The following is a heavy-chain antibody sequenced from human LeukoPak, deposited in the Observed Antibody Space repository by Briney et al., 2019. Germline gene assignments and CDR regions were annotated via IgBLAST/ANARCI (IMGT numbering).Heavy chain of an antibody. V-gene: IGHV1-2*02. CDR2: INPNSGGT. CDR1: GYTFTGYY. Sequence: ASVKVSCKASGYTFTGYYMHWVRQAPGQGLEWMGWINPNSGGTNYAQKFQGRVTMTRDTSISTAYMELSRLRSDDTAVYYCARVEAYCGGDCWSYWGQGTLVTVSS. D-gene: IGHD2-21*02. J-gene: IGHJ4*02. CDR3: ARVEAYCGGDCWSY.